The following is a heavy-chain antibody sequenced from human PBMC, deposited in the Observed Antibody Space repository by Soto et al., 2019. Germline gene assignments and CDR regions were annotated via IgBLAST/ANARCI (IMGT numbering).Heavy chain of an antibody. Sequence: EVQLVESGGGLVKPGGSLRLSCAASGFTFSSYSMNWVRQAPGKGLEWVSSISSSSSYIYYADSVKGRFTISRDNAKNSLYLQMNSLRAEDTAVYYCARVSRSYGWGLFDYWGQGTLVTVSS. CDR1: GFTFSSYS. D-gene: IGHD3-10*01. CDR3: ARVSRSYGWGLFDY. J-gene: IGHJ4*02. V-gene: IGHV3-21*01. CDR2: ISSSSSYI.